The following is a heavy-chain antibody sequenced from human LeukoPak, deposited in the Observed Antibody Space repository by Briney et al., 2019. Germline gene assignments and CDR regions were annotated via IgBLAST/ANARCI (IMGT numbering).Heavy chain of an antibody. D-gene: IGHD6-19*01. CDR2: IWYDGSNK. CDR3: AKASLYSSGWHAFDY. CDR1: GFTFSSYA. Sequence: GGSLRLSCAASGFTFSSYAMSWVRQAPGKGLEWVAVIWYDGSNKYYADPVKGRFTISRDNSKNTPYLQMNSLRAEDTAVYYCAKASLYSSGWHAFDYWGQGTLVTVSS. J-gene: IGHJ4*02. V-gene: IGHV3-33*06.